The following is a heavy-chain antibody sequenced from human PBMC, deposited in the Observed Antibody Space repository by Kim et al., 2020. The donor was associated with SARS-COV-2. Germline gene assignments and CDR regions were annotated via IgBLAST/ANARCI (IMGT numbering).Heavy chain of an antibody. V-gene: IGHV4-4*02. CDR3: ARDEAGVGTPFDY. D-gene: IGHD1-1*01. J-gene: IGHJ4*02. CDR1: GGSISSSNW. CDR2: IYHSGST. Sequence: LRETLSLTCAVSGGSISSSNWWSWVRQPPGKGLEWIGEIYHSGSTNYNPSLKSRVTISVDKSKNQFSLKLSSVTAADTAVYYCARDEAGVGTPFDYWGQGTLVTVSS.